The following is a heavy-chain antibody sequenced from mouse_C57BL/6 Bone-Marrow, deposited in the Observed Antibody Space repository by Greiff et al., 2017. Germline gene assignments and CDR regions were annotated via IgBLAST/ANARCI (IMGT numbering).Heavy chain of an antibody. CDR1: GFTFSSYG. CDR2: ISSGGSYT. V-gene: IGHV5-6*01. CDR3: ARHDYIYYDYGAVAY. Sequence: EVKLQESGGDLVKPGGSLKLSCAASGFTFSSYGMSWVRQTPDKRLEWVATISSGGSYTYYPDSVQGRYTISRDNAKNTLYLQMSSLKSEDTAMYYCARHDYIYYDYGAVAYWGQGTLVTVSA. D-gene: IGHD2-4*01. J-gene: IGHJ3*01.